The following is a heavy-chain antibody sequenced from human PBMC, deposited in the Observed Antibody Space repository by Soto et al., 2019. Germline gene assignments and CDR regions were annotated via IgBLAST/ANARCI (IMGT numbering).Heavy chain of an antibody. Sequence: QVQLVESGGGVVQPVRSLSLSCAASGFTFSSYAMHWVRQAPGKGLEWVAVVSYDGSKKYYRDSVKGRFTISGDNSKNTEYLQMNCLGPEDTAVYYCAKAQGGDSGYDFMFAYWGQGTMVTVSS. CDR2: VSYDGSKK. D-gene: IGHD5-12*01. CDR1: GFTFSSYA. CDR3: AKAQGGDSGYDFMFAY. V-gene: IGHV3-30*04. J-gene: IGHJ4*02.